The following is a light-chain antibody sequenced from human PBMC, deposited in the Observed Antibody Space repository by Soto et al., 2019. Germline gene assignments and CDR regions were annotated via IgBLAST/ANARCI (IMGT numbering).Light chain of an antibody. CDR3: QQTYSTLSIT. CDR2: AAS. Sequence: ILMTQSPSSLSASVGDRVTITCRASESIARHLNWYQQKPGKAPNLLIYAASSLQNGVPSRFRGGGSGTDFTLTINNLQPEDFATYYCQQTYSTLSITFGQGTRLEIK. V-gene: IGKV1-39*01. J-gene: IGKJ5*01. CDR1: ESIARH.